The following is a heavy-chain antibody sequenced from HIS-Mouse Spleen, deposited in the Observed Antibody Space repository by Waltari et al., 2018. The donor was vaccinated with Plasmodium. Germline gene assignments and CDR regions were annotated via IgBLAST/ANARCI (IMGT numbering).Heavy chain of an antibody. CDR1: GYTFTGYY. D-gene: IGHD6-13*01. V-gene: IGHV1-2*02. Sequence: QVQLVQSGAEVKKPGASVKVSCKASGYTFTGYYMHWVRQAPGQGLEWMGWYNPNSGGTNDAQKVQGRVTMTRDTSISTAYMELSRLRSDDTAVYYCARVLGYKAAAGTFVEYFQHWGQGTLVTVSS. CDR2: YNPNSGGT. CDR3: ARVLGYKAAAGTFVEYFQH. J-gene: IGHJ1*01.